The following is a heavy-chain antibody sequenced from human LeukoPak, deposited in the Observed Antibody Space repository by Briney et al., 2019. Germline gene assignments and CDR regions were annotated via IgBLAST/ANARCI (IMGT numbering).Heavy chain of an antibody. Sequence: SETLSLTCAVYGGSFSGYYWSWIRQPPGKGLEWIGEINHSGSTNYNPSLKSRVTISLDTFKNQFSLKLSSVTAADTAVYYCARGSGRSSLYYFDYWGQGTLVTVSS. CDR3: ARGSGRSSLYYFDY. CDR1: GGSFSGYY. CDR2: INHSGST. D-gene: IGHD6-6*01. J-gene: IGHJ4*02. V-gene: IGHV4-34*01.